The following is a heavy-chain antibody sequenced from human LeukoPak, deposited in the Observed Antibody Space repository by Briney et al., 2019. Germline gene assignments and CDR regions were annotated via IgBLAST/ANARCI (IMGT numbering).Heavy chain of an antibody. CDR1: GGTFSSYA. CDR3: ARVPYSSSSRSDY. J-gene: IGHJ4*02. D-gene: IGHD6-6*01. V-gene: IGHV1-69*13. Sequence: SLKVSCKASGGTFSSYAISWVRQTPGQGLEWMGGIIPIFGTANYAQKFQGRVTITADESTSTAYMELSSLRSEDTAVYYCARVPYSSSSRSDYWGQGTLVTVSS. CDR2: IIPIFGTA.